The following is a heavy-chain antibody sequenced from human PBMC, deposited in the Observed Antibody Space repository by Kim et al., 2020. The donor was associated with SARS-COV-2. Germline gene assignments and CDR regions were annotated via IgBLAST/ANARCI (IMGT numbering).Heavy chain of an antibody. J-gene: IGHJ6*01. CDR1: GFTLSSYA. Sequence: GGSLRLSCAASGFTLSSYAMHWVRQAPGKGLEWVAVISYDGSNKYYADSVKGRFTISRDNSKNTLYLQTNSLRAEDTAVYYCARVFGGAHYYYYGMDVWG. D-gene: IGHD2-21*01. CDR3: ARVFGGAHYYYYGMDV. CDR2: ISYDGSNK. V-gene: IGHV3-30*04.